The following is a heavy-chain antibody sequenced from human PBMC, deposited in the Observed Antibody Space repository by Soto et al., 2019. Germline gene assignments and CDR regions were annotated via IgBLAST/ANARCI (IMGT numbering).Heavy chain of an antibody. CDR3: ALWGGYCSSTSCSDIDY. CDR2: IYSGGST. CDR1: GFTVSSNS. J-gene: IGHJ4*02. V-gene: IGHV3-53*04. Sequence: EVQLVESGGGLVQPGGSLRLSCAASGFTVSSNSMSWVRQAPGKGLEWVSVIYSGGSTYYADSVKGRFTISRHNSKNTLYLQMNSLRAEDTAVYYCALWGGYCSSTSCSDIDYWGQGTLVTVSS. D-gene: IGHD2-2*01.